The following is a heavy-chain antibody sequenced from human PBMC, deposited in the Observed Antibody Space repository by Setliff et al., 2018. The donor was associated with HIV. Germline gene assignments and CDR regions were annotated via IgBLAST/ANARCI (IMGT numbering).Heavy chain of an antibody. Sequence: SETLSLTCTVSGGSISSSSPYWGWIRQPPGKGLDWIGSIYFSGRTYYNPSLKSRVSISVDTSKNQFSLKLSSVTAADTAVYYCARPRYTYGTPPAFDIWGRGTVVTVSS. CDR3: ARPRYTYGTPPAFDI. CDR1: GGSISSSSPY. J-gene: IGHJ3*02. V-gene: IGHV4-39*01. CDR2: IYFSGRT. D-gene: IGHD5-18*01.